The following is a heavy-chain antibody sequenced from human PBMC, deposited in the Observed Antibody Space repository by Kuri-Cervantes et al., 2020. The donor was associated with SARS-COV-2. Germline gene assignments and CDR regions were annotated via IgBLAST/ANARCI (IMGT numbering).Heavy chain of an antibody. CDR2: IVVGSGNT. J-gene: IGHJ6*02. CDR1: GFTFTSSA. D-gene: IGHD1-1*01. CDR3: AASQLYRIYHYYSMDV. Sequence: SVKVSCKASGFTFTSSAVQWVRQARGQRLEWIGWIVVGSGNTNYAQKFQERVTITRDMSTSTAYMELSSLRSEDTAVYYCAASQLYRIYHYYSMDVWGQGTTVTVSS. V-gene: IGHV1-58*01.